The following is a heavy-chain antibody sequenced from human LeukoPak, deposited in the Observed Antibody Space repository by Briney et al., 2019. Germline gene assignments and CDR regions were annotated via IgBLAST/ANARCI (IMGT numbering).Heavy chain of an antibody. CDR2: IIPIFGTA. D-gene: IGHD4-17*01. V-gene: IGHV1-69*13. J-gene: IGHJ6*02. Sequence: SVTVSCKASGGTFSSYAISWVQQAPGQGLEWMGGIIPIFGTANYAQKFQGRVTITADESTSTAYMELSSLRSEDTAVYYCARDHRWVDYGDYQYQDYYYYGMDVWGQGTTVTVSS. CDR1: GGTFSSYA. CDR3: ARDHRWVDYGDYQYQDYYYYGMDV.